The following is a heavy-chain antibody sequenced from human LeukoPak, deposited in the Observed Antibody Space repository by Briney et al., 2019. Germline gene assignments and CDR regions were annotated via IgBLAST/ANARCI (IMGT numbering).Heavy chain of an antibody. CDR3: ARDIYGDYSFDY. CDR2: IYYSGST. CDR1: GGSISSYY. V-gene: IGHV4-59*01. J-gene: IGHJ4*02. Sequence: PSETLSLTCTVSGGSISSYYWSWLRQPPGKGLEWIGYIYYSGSTNYNPSLKSRVTISVDTSKNQFSLKLSSVTAADTAVYYCARDIYGDYSFDYWGQGTLVTVSS. D-gene: IGHD4-17*01.